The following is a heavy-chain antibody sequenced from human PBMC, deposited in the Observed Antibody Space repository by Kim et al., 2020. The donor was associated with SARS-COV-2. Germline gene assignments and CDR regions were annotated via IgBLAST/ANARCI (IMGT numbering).Heavy chain of an antibody. D-gene: IGHD2-15*01. J-gene: IGHJ6*02. Sequence: GGSLRLSCAASGFTFSSYAMSWVRQAPGKGLEWVSAISGSGGSTYYADSVKGRFTISRDNSKNTLYLQMNSLRAEDTAVYYCAKGYCSGGSCYSLYYYYYYGMDVWGQGTTVTVSS. CDR2: ISGSGGST. CDR3: AKGYCSGGSCYSLYYYYYYGMDV. V-gene: IGHV3-23*01. CDR1: GFTFSSYA.